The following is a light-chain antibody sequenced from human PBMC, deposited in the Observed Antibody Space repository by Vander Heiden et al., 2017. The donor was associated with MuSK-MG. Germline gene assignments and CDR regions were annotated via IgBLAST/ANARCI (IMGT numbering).Light chain of an antibody. J-gene: IGLJ2*01. CDR1: KLGDKY. Sequence: SSELTQTPSVSVSPGQTASITCSADKLGDKYSFWYQQKSGQSPVLVIYQDTKRPSGIPERFSGSNSGNTATLTISGTQAMDEADYYCQAWDSSTVVFGGGTKLTVL. V-gene: IGLV3-1*01. CDR2: QDT. CDR3: QAWDSSTVV.